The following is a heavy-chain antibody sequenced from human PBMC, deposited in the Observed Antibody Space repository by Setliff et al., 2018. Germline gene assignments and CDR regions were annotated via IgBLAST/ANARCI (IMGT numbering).Heavy chain of an antibody. CDR3: ARDQGSYGYRAFDS. V-gene: IGHV3-48*03. CDR2: ISNGGGAV. D-gene: IGHD3-16*01. J-gene: IGHJ4*02. CDR1: GFTFSNYE. Sequence: GGSLRLSCVASGFTFSNYEFNWVRQAPGKGLEWISYISNGGGAVKYANSVKGRFTISRDNAKSSLYLQMNSLRAEDTAVYYCARDQGSYGYRAFDSWGQGALVTVSS.